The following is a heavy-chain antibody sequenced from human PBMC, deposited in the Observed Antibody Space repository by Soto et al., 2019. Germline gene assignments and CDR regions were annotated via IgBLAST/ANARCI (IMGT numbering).Heavy chain of an antibody. CDR3: AGFRYNRPGIGVITTLAFDI. Sequence: ASVKVSCKASGGTFSSYAISWVRQAPGQGLEWMGGIIPIFGTANYAQKFQGRVTITADESTSTAYMELSSLRSEDTAEYYCAGFRYNRPGIGVITTLAFDIWGQGTMVTVSS. CDR2: IIPIFGTA. D-gene: IGHD3-22*01. J-gene: IGHJ3*02. CDR1: GGTFSSYA. V-gene: IGHV1-69*13.